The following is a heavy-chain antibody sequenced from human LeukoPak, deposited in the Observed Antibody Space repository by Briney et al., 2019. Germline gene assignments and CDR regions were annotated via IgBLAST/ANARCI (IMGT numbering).Heavy chain of an antibody. CDR1: GGSFRSYY. V-gene: IGHV4-59*01. Sequence: SETLSLTCTVSGGSFRSYYWRWIRQPPGKGPEWIGYISYTGSTNYNPSLKSRVTISLDTSKNQFSLNLSSVTAADTAVYYCARDGAPGGSAYFDYWGQGTLVTVSS. D-gene: IGHD3-16*01. CDR2: ISYTGST. CDR3: ARDGAPGGSAYFDY. J-gene: IGHJ4*02.